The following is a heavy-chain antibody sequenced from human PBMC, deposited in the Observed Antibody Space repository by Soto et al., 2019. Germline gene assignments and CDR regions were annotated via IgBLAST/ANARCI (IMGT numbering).Heavy chain of an antibody. D-gene: IGHD2-8*02. Sequence: QVQLVESGGGVVQPGRSLRLSCAASGFTFSSYGMHWVRQAPGKGLEWVAVISYDGSNKYYADSVKGRFTISRDNSKNTLYLQMNSLRSEDTAVYYCATLGVLDAVDFCGQVTLVTVSS. CDR2: ISYDGSNK. J-gene: IGHJ4*02. V-gene: IGHV3-30*03. CDR1: GFTFSSYG. CDR3: ATLGVLDAVDF.